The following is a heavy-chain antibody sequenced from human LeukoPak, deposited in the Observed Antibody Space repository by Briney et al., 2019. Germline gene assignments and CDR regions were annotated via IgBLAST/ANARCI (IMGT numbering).Heavy chain of an antibody. CDR3: ARDLAWDAFDI. CDR2: ISSSGTTI. J-gene: IGHJ3*02. Sequence: KPGGSLRLSCAASGFPFSSFEMNWVRQAPGKGLEWVSYISSSGTTIYYADSVKGRFTISRDNAKNSLYLQMNSLRAEDTAVYYCARDLAWDAFDIWGQGTMVTVSS. V-gene: IGHV3-48*03. CDR1: GFPFSSFE.